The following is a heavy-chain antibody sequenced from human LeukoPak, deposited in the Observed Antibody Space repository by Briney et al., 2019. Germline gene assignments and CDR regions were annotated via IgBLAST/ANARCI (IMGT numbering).Heavy chain of an antibody. D-gene: IGHD3-10*01. CDR1: GFTFSSYE. Sequence: PPGGSLRLSCAASGFTFSSYEMNWVRRAPGKGLEWVSYISSSGVSLHYADSVKGRFTISRDNAKDSLYLQMNSLRAEDTAVYYCAREGGSLIRGLILSFFDIWGQGTMVTVSS. CDR2: ISSSGVSL. V-gene: IGHV3-48*03. CDR3: AREGGSLIRGLILSFFDI. J-gene: IGHJ3*02.